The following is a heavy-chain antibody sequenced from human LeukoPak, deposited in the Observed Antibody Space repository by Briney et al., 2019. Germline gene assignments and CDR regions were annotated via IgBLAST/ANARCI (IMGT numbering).Heavy chain of an antibody. CDR3: AVPATTETTDYFDY. CDR1: GFTFSSYW. D-gene: IGHD4-17*01. CDR2: IKQDGSEK. Sequence: GGSLRLSCAASGFTFSSYWMSWVRQAPGKGLEWVANIKQDGSEKYYVDSVRGRFTISRDNAKNSLYLQMNSLRAEDTAVYYCAVPATTETTDYFDYWGQGILVTVSS. V-gene: IGHV3-7*01. J-gene: IGHJ4*02.